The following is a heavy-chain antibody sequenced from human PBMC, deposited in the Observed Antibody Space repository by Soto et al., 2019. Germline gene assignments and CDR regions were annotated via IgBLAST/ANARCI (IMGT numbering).Heavy chain of an antibody. D-gene: IGHD5-18*01. J-gene: IGHJ6*02. V-gene: IGHV1-69*13. CDR3: ARGGTGDTAMVGYYYGMDV. CDR2: IIPIFGTA. Sequence: ASVKVSCKASGGTFSSYAISWVRQAPGQGLEWMGGIIPIFGTANYAQKFQGRVTITADESTSTAYMELSSLRSEDTAVYYCARGGTGDTAMVGYYYGMDVWGQGTTVTASS. CDR1: GGTFSSYA.